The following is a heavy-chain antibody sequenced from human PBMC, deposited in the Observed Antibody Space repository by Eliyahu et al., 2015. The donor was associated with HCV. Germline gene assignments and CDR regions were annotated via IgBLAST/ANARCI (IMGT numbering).Heavy chain of an antibody. J-gene: IGHJ4*02. V-gene: IGHV3-30-3*01. CDR1: GFTFSSYA. D-gene: IGHD6-13*01. CDR3: ARDMRDRIAAAGTGFDY. CDR2: ISYDGSNK. Sequence: QVQLVESGGGVVQPGRSLRLSCAASGFTFSSYAMPWVRQAPGKGLEWVAVISYDGSNKYYADSVKGRFTISRDNSKNTLYLQMNSLRAEDTAVYYCARDMRDRIAAAGTGFDYWGQGTLVTASS.